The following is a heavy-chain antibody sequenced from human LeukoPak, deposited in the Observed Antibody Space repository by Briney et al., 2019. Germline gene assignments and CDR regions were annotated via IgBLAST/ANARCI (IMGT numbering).Heavy chain of an antibody. CDR1: GGSISSYY. CDR2: IYYSGST. D-gene: IGHD6-19*01. CDR3: ARSPPAVAGTIDY. V-gene: IGHV4-59*01. Sequence: SETLSLTCTVSGGSISSYYWSWIRRPPGKGLEWIGYIYYSGSTNYNPSLKSRVTISVDTSKNQFSLKLSSVTAADTAVYYCARSPPAVAGTIDYWGQGTLVTVSS. J-gene: IGHJ4*02.